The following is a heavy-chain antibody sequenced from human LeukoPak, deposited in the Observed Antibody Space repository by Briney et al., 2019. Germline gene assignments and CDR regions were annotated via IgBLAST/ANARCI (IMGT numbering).Heavy chain of an antibody. CDR1: GFTFSSYA. Sequence: GGSLRLSCAASGFTFSSYAMSWVRQAPGKGLEWVSAISGSGGSTYYADSVKGRFTISRDNSKNTLYLQMNSLRAEDTAVYYCAKDLEGERYSSGWYLDYWGQGTLVTVSS. J-gene: IGHJ4*02. CDR3: AKDLEGERYSSGWYLDY. D-gene: IGHD6-19*01. V-gene: IGHV3-23*01. CDR2: ISGSGGST.